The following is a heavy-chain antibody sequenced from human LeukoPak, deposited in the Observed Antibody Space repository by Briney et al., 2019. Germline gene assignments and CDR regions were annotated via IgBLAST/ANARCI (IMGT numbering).Heavy chain of an antibody. CDR1: GGSFSGYY. CDR3: ARGDYDILTGYYKGRNWFAP. CDR2: INHSGST. V-gene: IGHV4-34*01. Sequence: SETLSLTCAVYGGSFSGYYWSWIRQPPGKGLEWIGEINHSGSTNYNPSLKSRVTISVDTSKNQFSLKLSSVTAADMAVYYCARGDYDILTGYYKGRNWFAPWGQGTLVTVSS. J-gene: IGHJ5*02. D-gene: IGHD3-9*01.